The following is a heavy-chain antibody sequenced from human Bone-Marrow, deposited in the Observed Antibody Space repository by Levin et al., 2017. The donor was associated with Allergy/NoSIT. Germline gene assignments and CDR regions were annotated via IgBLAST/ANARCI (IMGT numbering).Heavy chain of an antibody. J-gene: IGHJ4*02. CDR3: ARDQGQWLDSPSFDY. Sequence: PGGSLRLSCAASGFTFSSYWMSWVRQAPGKGLEWVANIKQDGSEKYYVDSVKGRFTISRDNAKNSLYLQMNSLRAEDTAVYYCARDQGQWLDSPSFDYWGQGTLVTVSS. CDR2: IKQDGSEK. D-gene: IGHD6-19*01. CDR1: GFTFSSYW. V-gene: IGHV3-7*01.